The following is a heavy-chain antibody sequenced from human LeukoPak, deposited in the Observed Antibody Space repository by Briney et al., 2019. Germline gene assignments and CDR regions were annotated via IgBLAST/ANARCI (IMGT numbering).Heavy chain of an antibody. Sequence: GGSLRLSCAASGFTFNSYHMNWVRQAPGKGPEWVSYISSSSSTIYYADSVKGRFTISRDSAKTSLFLQMNSLRDEDTAVYYCARAYSSSSGRDAFDSWGLGTLVTVSS. V-gene: IGHV3-48*02. CDR3: ARAYSSSSGRDAFDS. D-gene: IGHD6-6*01. J-gene: IGHJ3*02. CDR2: ISSSSSTI. CDR1: GFTFNSYH.